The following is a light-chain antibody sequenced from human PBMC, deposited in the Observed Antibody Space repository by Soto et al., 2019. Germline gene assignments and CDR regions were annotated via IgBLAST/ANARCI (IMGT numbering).Light chain of an antibody. CDR1: PSVSGSN. J-gene: IGKJ4*01. CDR2: GAS. V-gene: IGKV3D-20*02. Sequence: EIVLTQSPGTLSLSPGERATLSCRASPSVSGSNLAWYQQKPGQAPRLVIYGASSRATGIPDRFSGSGSGTDFTLTISRLEPEDFAVYYCQQHINWPLTFGGGTKVEIK. CDR3: QQHINWPLT.